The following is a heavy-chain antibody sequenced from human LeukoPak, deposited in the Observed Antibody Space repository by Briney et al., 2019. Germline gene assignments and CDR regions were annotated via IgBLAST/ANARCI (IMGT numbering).Heavy chain of an antibody. CDR1: GFTFSSYS. CDR3: ARAVPAATTGFDY. D-gene: IGHD2-2*01. CDR2: ISSSSSYT. V-gene: IGHV3-21*01. Sequence: GGSLRLSCAASGFTFSSYSMNWVRQAPGKGLEWVSSISSSSSYTYYADSVKGRFTISRDNAKNSLYLQMNSLRAEGTAVYYCARAVPAATTGFDYGGQGNLVTVSA. J-gene: IGHJ4*02.